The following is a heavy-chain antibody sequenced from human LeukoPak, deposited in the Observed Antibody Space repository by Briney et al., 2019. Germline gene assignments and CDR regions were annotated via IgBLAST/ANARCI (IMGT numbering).Heavy chain of an antibody. V-gene: IGHV1-2*02. CDR1: GYTFTGYY. CDR3: ARCSSVVAASGADY. Sequence: ASVKVSCKASGYTFTGYYIHWVRQAPGQGLEWMGWINLNSGGTNYAQKLQGRVTMTTDTSTSTAYMELRSPRSDDTAVYYCARCSSVVAASGADYWGQGTLVTVSS. J-gene: IGHJ4*02. CDR2: INLNSGGT. D-gene: IGHD2-15*01.